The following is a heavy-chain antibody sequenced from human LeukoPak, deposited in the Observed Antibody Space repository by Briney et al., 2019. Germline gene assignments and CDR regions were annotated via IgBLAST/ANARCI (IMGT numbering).Heavy chain of an antibody. J-gene: IGHJ5*02. CDR2: INHSGST. Sequence: PSETLSLTCAVYGGSFSGYYWSWIRQPPGKGLEWIGEINHSGSTNYNPSLKSRVTISVDTSKNQFSLKLSSVTAADTAVYYCARDPTDFDPWGQGTLVTVSS. CDR1: GGSFSGYY. CDR3: ARDPTDFDP. V-gene: IGHV4-34*01.